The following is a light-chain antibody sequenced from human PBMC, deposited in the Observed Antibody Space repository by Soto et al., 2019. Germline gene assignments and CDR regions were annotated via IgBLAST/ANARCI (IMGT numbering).Light chain of an antibody. V-gene: IGKV1-5*03. CDR2: EAS. CDR3: QQYNTFLT. CDR1: HNLDKW. J-gene: IGKJ4*01. Sequence: DIQMTQSPSTLSASVGDRVTITCRASHNLDKWLAWYQQKPGKAPKILIYEASSLQSGVPSRFSGSGSGTEFTLTITSLQPDDFATYYCQQYNTFLTFGGGTKVDIK.